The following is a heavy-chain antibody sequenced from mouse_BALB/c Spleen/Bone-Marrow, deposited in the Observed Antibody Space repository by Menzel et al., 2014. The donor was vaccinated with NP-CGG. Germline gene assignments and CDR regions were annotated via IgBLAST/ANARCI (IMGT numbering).Heavy chain of an antibody. J-gene: IGHJ1*01. CDR2: IYPGDGDT. V-gene: IGHV1-82*01. CDR3: ARHAYGNSFWYFDV. D-gene: IGHD2-1*01. Sequence: QVQLQQSGPELVKPGASVKISCKASGYAFSSSWMNRVKQRPGQGLEWIGRIYPGDGDTNYNGKFKGKATLTADKSSSTAYIQLSSLTSVDSAVYFGARHAYGNSFWYFDVWGAGTTVTVSS. CDR1: GYAFSSSW.